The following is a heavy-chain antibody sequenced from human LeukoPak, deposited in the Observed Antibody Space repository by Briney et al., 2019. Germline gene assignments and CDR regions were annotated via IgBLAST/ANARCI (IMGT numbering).Heavy chain of an antibody. Sequence: GASVKVSCKASGGTFSSYAISWVRQAPGQGLEWMGRIIPILGIANYAQKFQGRVTITTDKSTSTAYMELSSLRSEDTAVYYCASRSGYYPYWGQGTLVTVSS. CDR1: GGTFSSYA. CDR2: IIPILGIA. D-gene: IGHD3-22*01. V-gene: IGHV1-69*04. CDR3: ASRSGYYPY. J-gene: IGHJ4*02.